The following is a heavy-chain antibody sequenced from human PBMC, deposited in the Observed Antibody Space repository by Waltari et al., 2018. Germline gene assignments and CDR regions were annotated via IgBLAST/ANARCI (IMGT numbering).Heavy chain of an antibody. CDR2: FDPEDGET. Sequence: QVQLVQSGAEVKKPGASVKVSCKVSGYTLTELSMHWVRQAPGKGLEWMGGFDPEDGETIYAQKFQGRVTITTDESTSTAYMELSSLRSEDTAVYYCASEYCSGGSCYSKGPFDYWGQGTLVTVSS. CDR1: GYTLTELS. CDR3: ASEYCSGGSCYSKGPFDY. J-gene: IGHJ4*02. V-gene: IGHV1-24*01. D-gene: IGHD2-15*01.